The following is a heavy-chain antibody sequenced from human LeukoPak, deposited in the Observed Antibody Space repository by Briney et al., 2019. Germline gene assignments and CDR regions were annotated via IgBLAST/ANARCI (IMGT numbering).Heavy chain of an antibody. V-gene: IGHV3-23*01. Sequence: PGGSLRLSCAASGFTFTSYAMTWVRQAPGKGLEWVSSIDAGGGDTYHLDSVKGRFTISRDNSMNTLYLQMNSLRADDTAVYYCGRPTKYWLVRGNGVDVWAKGPRSPSP. CDR2: IDAGGGDT. CDR3: GRPTKYWLVRGNGVDV. D-gene: IGHD6-19*01. CDR1: GFTFTSYA. J-gene: IGHJ6*02.